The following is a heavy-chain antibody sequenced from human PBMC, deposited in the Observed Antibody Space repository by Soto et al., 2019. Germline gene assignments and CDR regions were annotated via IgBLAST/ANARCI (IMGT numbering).Heavy chain of an antibody. V-gene: IGHV4-59*01. CDR1: GGSISSYY. Sequence: PSETPSLTCTVSGGSISSYYWSWIRQPPGKGLEWIGYIYYSGSTNYNPSLKSRVTISVDTSKNQFSLKLSSVTAADTAVYYCARGYYDILTGPPAFDYWGQGTLVTVSS. CDR2: IYYSGST. D-gene: IGHD3-9*01. CDR3: ARGYYDILTGPPAFDY. J-gene: IGHJ4*02.